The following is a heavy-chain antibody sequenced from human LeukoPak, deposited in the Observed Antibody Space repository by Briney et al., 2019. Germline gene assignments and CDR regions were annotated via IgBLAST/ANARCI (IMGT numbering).Heavy chain of an antibody. CDR2: ISSSSSYI. V-gene: IGHV3-21*01. CDR3: ATSIAARPDREEGDY. D-gene: IGHD6-6*01. CDR1: GFTFSSYS. Sequence: GGSLRLSCAASGFTFSSYSMNWVRQAPGKGLEWVSSISSSSSYIYYADSVKGRFTISRDNAKNSLYLQMNSLRAEDTAVYYCATSIAARPDREEGDYWGQGTLVTVSS. J-gene: IGHJ4*02.